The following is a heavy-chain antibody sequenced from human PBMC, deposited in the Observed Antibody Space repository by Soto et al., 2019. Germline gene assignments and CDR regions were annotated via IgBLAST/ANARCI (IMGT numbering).Heavy chain of an antibody. Sequence: GSLRLSCAASGFTFSSYGMHWVRQAPGKGLEWVAVISYDGSNKYYADSVKGRFTISRDNSKNTLYLQMNSLRAEDTAVYYCAKDPARLLSYWGQGTLVTVSS. CDR3: AKDPARLLSY. D-gene: IGHD2-15*01. CDR2: ISYDGSNK. CDR1: GFTFSSYG. J-gene: IGHJ4*02. V-gene: IGHV3-30*18.